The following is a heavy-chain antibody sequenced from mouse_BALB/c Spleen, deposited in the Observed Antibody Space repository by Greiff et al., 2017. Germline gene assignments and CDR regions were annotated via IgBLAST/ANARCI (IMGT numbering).Heavy chain of an antibody. CDR2: ISSGSSTI. CDR1: GFTFSSFG. Sequence: DVKLVESGGGLVQPGGSRKLSCAASGFTFSSFGMHWVRQAPEKGLEWVAYISSGSSTIYYADTVKGRFTISRDNPKNTLFLQMTSLRSEDTAMYYCARSFITTAYYAMDYWGQGTSVTVSS. J-gene: IGHJ4*01. CDR3: ARSFITTAYYAMDY. V-gene: IGHV5-17*02. D-gene: IGHD1-2*01.